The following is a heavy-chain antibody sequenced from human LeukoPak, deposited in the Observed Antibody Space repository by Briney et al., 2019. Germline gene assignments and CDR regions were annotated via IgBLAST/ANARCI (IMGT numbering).Heavy chain of an antibody. Sequence: SQTLSLTCSVSGVSISDGRYYWTWIRQRPGEGLEWIGYKYYSGSAKYNPSLQSRLTISIDTPKNQFSLHLSSVTAADTAMYYCATPYCSSLSCLDVFNIWGQGTMVTVSS. CDR1: GVSISDGRYY. J-gene: IGHJ3*02. CDR2: KYYSGSA. D-gene: IGHD2-2*01. CDR3: ATPYCSSLSCLDVFNI. V-gene: IGHV4-31*03.